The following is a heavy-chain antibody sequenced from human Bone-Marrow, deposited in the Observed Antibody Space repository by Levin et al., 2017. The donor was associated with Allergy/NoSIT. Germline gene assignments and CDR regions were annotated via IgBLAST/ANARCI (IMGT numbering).Heavy chain of an antibody. CDR1: GYTLTELS. V-gene: IGHV1-24*01. D-gene: IGHD5-12*01. CDR2: FDPKDGT. J-gene: IGHJ4*02. CDR3: SAGPVGYDVTPFDY. Sequence: ASVKVSCKVYGYTLTELSMHWVRQAPGKGLEWMGAFDPKDGTLYSQKFQGRVTMSEDTSTDTAYMELSSLRSEDTAVYYCSAGPVGYDVTPFDYWGQGTLVTVSS.